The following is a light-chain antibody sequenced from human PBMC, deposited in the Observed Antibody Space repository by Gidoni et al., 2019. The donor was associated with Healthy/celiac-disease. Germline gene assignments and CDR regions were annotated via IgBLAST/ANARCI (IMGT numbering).Light chain of an antibody. Sequence: VSVALGQTVRITCQGDSLRSYYASWYQQKPGQAPVLVIYGKNNRPSGIPDRFSGSSSGNTASLTITGAQAEDEADYYCNSRVSSGNHVVFGGGTKLTVL. V-gene: IGLV3-19*01. J-gene: IGLJ2*01. CDR3: NSRVSSGNHVV. CDR2: GKN. CDR1: SLRSYY.